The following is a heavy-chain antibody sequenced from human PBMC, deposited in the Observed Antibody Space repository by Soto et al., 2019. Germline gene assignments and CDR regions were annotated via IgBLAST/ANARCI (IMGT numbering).Heavy chain of an antibody. CDR1: GGSISSYY. CDR2: IYYSGST. J-gene: IGHJ4*02. D-gene: IGHD1-26*01. Sequence: QVQLQESGPGLVKPSETLSLTCTVSGGSISSYYWSWIRQPPGKGLEWIGYIYYSGSTNYNPSLKSRVTISVDTSKNQFSLKLSSVTAAGTAVYYCARRCGSCFDCWGQGTLVTVSS. V-gene: IGHV4-59*08. CDR3: ARRCGSCFDC.